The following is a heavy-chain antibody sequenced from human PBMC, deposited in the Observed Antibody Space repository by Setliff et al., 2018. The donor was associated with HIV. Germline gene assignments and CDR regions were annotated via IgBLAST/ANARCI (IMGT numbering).Heavy chain of an antibody. J-gene: IGHJ3*02. CDR2: IYYSGST. D-gene: IGHD3-9*01. CDR3: ARYKCINFACVGFDI. V-gene: IGHV4-39*01. CDR1: GGSISSSSYY. Sequence: SETLSLTCTVSGGSISSSSYYWGWIRQPPGKGLEWIGSIYYSGSTYYNPSLKTRVTISVDTSKNQLSLKLSSVTAADTAVYYCARYKCINFACVGFDIWGQGTVVTVSS.